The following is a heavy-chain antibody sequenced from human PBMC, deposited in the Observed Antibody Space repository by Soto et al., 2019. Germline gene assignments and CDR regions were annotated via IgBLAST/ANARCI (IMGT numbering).Heavy chain of an antibody. V-gene: IGHV4-4*02. CDR1: SGSISSSNW. D-gene: IGHD5-12*01. J-gene: IGHJ4*02. CDR2: INHSGST. CDR3: AGSGYNYYYFDY. Sequence: PSETLSLTCAVSSGSISSSNWWSWVRQPPGKGLEWIGEINHSGSTNYNPSLKSRVTISVDTSKNQFSLKLSSVTAADTAVYYCAGSGYNYYYFDYWGQGTLVTVSS.